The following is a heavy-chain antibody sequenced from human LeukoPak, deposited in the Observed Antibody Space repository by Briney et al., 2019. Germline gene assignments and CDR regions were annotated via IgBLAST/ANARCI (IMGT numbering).Heavy chain of an antibody. J-gene: IGHJ4*02. V-gene: IGHV1-58*02. CDR1: GFTFTSCA. CDR3: AARFRLEDY. Sequence: SVKVSCKASGFTFTSCAMQWVRQARGQRLEWIGWIVVGSGNTDYAQKFQERVTITRDMSTSTAYMELSSLRSEDTAVYYCAARFRLEDYWGQGTLVTVSS. CDR2: IVVGSGNT.